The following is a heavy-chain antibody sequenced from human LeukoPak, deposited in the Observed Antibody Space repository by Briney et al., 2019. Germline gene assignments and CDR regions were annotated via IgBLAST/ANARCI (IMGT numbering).Heavy chain of an antibody. D-gene: IGHD5-12*01. CDR3: ARVDYSGYDTRGWFDP. CDR1: GGSISSYY. CDR2: IYYSGST. J-gene: IGHJ5*02. Sequence: SETLSLTCTVSGGSISSYYWSWIGQPPGKGLEWIGYIYYSGSTNYNPSLKSRVTISVDTSKNQFSLKLSSVTAADTAVYYCARVDYSGYDTRGWFDPWGQGTLVTVSS. V-gene: IGHV4-59*01.